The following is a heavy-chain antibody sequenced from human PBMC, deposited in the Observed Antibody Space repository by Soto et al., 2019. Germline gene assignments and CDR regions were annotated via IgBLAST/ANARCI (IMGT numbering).Heavy chain of an antibody. D-gene: IGHD2-2*01. CDR3: ARDLGYCSTTTCYPYFDP. J-gene: IGHJ5*02. CDR1: GGSISSISYY. CDR2: IKYSGHT. Sequence: PSETLSLTCTVSGGSISSISYYWGWIRQPPGKGLEWIGYIKYSGHTFYNPSLKSRVTMSVDTSKNQFSLKLSSVTAADTAVYYCARDLGYCSTTTCYPYFDPWGQGTLVTVSS. V-gene: IGHV4-39*02.